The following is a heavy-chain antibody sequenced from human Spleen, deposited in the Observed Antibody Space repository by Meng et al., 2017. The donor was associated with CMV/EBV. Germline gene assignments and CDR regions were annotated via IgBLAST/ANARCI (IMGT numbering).Heavy chain of an antibody. D-gene: IGHD3-3*01. Sequence: GESLKISCEASGFTFTDHMMHWVRQPPGKGLEWVSSISSSSSYIYYADSVKGRFTISRDNAKNSLYLQMNSLRAEDTAVYYCARDNKDYDFWSGLNYYYYYYGMDVWGQGTTVTVSS. CDR2: ISSSSSYI. CDR1: GFTFTDHM. J-gene: IGHJ6*02. CDR3: ARDNKDYDFWSGLNYYYYYYGMDV. V-gene: IGHV3-21*01.